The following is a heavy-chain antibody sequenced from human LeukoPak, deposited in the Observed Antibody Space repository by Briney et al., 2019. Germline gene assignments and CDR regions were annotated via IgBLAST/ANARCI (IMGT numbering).Heavy chain of an antibody. CDR3: ARHYGP. V-gene: IGHV4-34*01. J-gene: IGHJ4*02. D-gene: IGHD3-16*01. CDR1: GGSFSGYF. CDR2: IYYSGST. Sequence: PSETLSLTCAVYGGSFSGYFWSWIRQPPGKGLEWIGSIYYSGSTYYNPSLKSRVTISVDTSKNQFSLKLNSVTATDTAVYYCARHYGPWGQGTLVTVSS.